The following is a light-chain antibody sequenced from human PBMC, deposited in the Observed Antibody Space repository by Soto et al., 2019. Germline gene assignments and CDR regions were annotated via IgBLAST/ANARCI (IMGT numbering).Light chain of an antibody. CDR3: LQHNSFPPWT. CDR2: AAS. V-gene: IGKV1-17*02. Sequence: DIQMTQSPSSLSASVGARVTIACRASQAIRDDLNWYQQKPGKAPKRLIYAASSLESGVPSRFNGSGYYTEFNLTIIDLQPEDSATYYCLQHNSFPPWTFGQGTKVEGK. J-gene: IGKJ1*01. CDR1: QAIRDD.